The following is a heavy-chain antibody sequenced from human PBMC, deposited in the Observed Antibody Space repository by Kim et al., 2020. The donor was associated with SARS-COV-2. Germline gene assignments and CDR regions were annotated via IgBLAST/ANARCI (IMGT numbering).Heavy chain of an antibody. Sequence: SETLSLTCTVSGGSISSGSYYWSWIRQPAGKGLEWIGRIYTSGSTNYNPPLKSRVTISVDTSKNQFSLKLSSVTAADTAVYSCAVGGGDGYEYYFDYWGQRTLVTVSS. CDR1: GGSISSGSYY. V-gene: IGHV4-61*02. CDR3: AVGGGDGYEYYFDY. CDR2: IYTSGST. J-gene: IGHJ4*02. D-gene: IGHD5-12*01.